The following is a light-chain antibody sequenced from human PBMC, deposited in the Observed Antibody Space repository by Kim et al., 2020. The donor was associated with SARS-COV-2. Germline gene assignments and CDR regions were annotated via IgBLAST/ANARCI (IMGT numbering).Light chain of an antibody. CDR1: QSIRSRN. CDR3: QQYGSSPRT. V-gene: IGKV3-20*01. CDR2: GAS. Sequence: SPGERATLSCRASQSIRSRNLAWYQQKPGHSPRLRIYGASTRAPVIPERFSGSGSGTDFTLTINRLEPEDFAVYYCQQYGSSPRTFGQGTKVDIK. J-gene: IGKJ1*01.